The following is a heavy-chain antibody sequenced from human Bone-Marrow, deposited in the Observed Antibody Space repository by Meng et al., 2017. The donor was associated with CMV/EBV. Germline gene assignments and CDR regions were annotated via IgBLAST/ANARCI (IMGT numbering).Heavy chain of an antibody. V-gene: IGHV3-21*01. Sequence: ADSRFTFSNYRMHWVRQAPGKGLEWVSSISGSSTYISYTDSVKGRFTISRDNAKNSLYLQMNSLRAEDTAVYYCARDSYDSSGYFGYWGQGTLVTVSS. J-gene: IGHJ4*02. CDR1: RFTFSNYR. D-gene: IGHD3-22*01. CDR2: ISGSSTYI. CDR3: ARDSYDSSGYFGY.